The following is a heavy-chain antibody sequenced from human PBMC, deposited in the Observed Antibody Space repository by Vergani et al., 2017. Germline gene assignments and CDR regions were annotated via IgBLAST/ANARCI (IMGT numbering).Heavy chain of an antibody. CDR1: GYSFTSYW. CDR3: AREGPNYYYYYYMDV. CDR2: IIPILGTA. Sequence: VQLVQSGAEVKKPGESLKISCKGSGYSFTSYWIGWVRQMPGKGLEWMGRIIPILGTANYAQKFQGRVTITADESTSTAYMELSSLRSEDTAVYYCAREGPNYYYYYYMDVWGKGTTVTVSS. J-gene: IGHJ6*03. V-gene: IGHV1-69*11.